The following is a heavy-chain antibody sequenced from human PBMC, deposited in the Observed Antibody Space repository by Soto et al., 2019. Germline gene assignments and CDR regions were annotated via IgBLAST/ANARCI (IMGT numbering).Heavy chain of an antibody. CDR2: IYYDGST. Sequence: PSETLSLTCTVSGGSIGGYFWSWIRQPPGKGLEWIGHIYYDGSTYYNPSLKSRVTISVDTSKNQFSLELISVTAADTALYYCARSMVGAAAGKGLWDYWGLGTLVTVSS. J-gene: IGHJ4*02. V-gene: IGHV4-59*08. D-gene: IGHD6-13*01. CDR1: GGSIGGYF. CDR3: ARSMVGAAAGKGLWDY.